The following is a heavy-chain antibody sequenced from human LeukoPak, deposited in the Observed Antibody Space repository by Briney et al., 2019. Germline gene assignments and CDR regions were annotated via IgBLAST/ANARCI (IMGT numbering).Heavy chain of an antibody. J-gene: IGHJ4*02. D-gene: IGHD3-22*01. CDR1: GYSFANYW. Sequence: GESLKISCKGSGYSFANYWIGWVRQMPGKGLEWMGNIYPGDSDTRYSPSFQGQVTISADKSINTAYLQWSSLKASDTAMYYCARHGGYFDSSDYYWGQGTPVTVSS. CDR3: ARHGGYFDSSDYY. CDR2: IYPGDSDT. V-gene: IGHV5-51*01.